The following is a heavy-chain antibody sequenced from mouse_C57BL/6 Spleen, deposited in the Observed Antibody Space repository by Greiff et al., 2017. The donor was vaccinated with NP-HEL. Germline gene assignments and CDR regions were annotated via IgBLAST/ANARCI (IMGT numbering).Heavy chain of an antibody. CDR3: AHYGSSYDYAMDY. J-gene: IGHJ4*01. V-gene: IGHV1-4*01. Sequence: VKLQQSGAELARPGASVKMSCKASGYTFTSYTMHWVKQRPGQGLEWIGYINPSSGYTKYNQKFKDKATLTADKSSSTAYMQLSSLTSEDSAVYYCAHYGSSYDYAMDYWGQGTSVTVSS. CDR2: INPSSGYT. CDR1: GYTFTSYT. D-gene: IGHD1-1*01.